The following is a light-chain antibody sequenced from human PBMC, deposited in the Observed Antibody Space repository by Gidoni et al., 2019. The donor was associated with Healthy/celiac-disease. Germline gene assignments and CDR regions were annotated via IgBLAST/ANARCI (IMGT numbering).Light chain of an antibody. Sequence: VLTQSPASLPFSLGERATIHCKSRQSVLYSSNNKNYLAWYQQKPGQPPKLLMYWASTRESGVPDRFSGSGSGTDFTLTRSSLQAEDVAVYYCQQYYSTPRTFXGXTKVEIK. CDR2: WAS. V-gene: IGKV4-1*01. J-gene: IGKJ4*01. CDR1: QSVLYSSNNKNY. CDR3: QQYYSTPRT.